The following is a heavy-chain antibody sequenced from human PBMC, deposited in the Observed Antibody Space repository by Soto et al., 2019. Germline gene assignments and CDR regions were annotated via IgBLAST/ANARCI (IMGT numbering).Heavy chain of an antibody. CDR3: ATAQKGYNGNYFDH. CDR2: VFYTGFT. D-gene: IGHD1-20*01. J-gene: IGHJ4*02. Sequence: SETLSLTCAVSGASISGSYYYWAWLRQSPGKGPEWIGSVFYTGFTSYNPSLESRVSVSVDTSKSQFSLKLSAVTAADTAVYYCATAQKGYNGNYFDHWGQGALVTVSS. V-gene: IGHV4-39*01. CDR1: GASISGSYYY.